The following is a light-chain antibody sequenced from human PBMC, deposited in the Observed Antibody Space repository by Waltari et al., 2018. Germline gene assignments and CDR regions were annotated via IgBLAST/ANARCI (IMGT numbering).Light chain of an antibody. CDR3: QAWDISTYVV. Sequence: SYELTQPPSVSVSPGQAATITCPGDKLGDKSVCWYQQKPGHSPVLVIYQDSTRPSGIPERFSGSNSGNTATLTISGTQAMDEADYYCQAWDISTYVVFGKGTKLTVL. CDR1: KLGDKS. J-gene: IGLJ2*01. CDR2: QDS. V-gene: IGLV3-1*01.